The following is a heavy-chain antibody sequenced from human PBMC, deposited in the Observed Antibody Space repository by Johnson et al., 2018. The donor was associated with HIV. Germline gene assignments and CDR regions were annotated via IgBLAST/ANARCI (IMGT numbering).Heavy chain of an antibody. CDR1: GFTFTNYG. CDR2: ISSSGSII. CDR3: ARWSTEGSDAFDI. D-gene: IGHD1-26*01. V-gene: IGHV3-48*04. Sequence: VQLVESGGGVVQPGGSLRVSCAASGFTFTNYGMHWVRQVPGKGLEWVSYISSSGSIIYYADSVKGRFTISRDNAKNSLYLQMNSLRAEDTALYYCARWSTEGSDAFDIWGQGTMVTVSS. J-gene: IGHJ3*02.